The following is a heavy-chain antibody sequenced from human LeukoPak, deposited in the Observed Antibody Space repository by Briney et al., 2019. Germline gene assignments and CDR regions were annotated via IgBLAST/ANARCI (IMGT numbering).Heavy chain of an antibody. CDR2: IIPILGIA. CDR1: GGTFSSYA. CDR3: ARDRSLQSSSWYGD. D-gene: IGHD6-13*01. J-gene: IGHJ4*02. V-gene: IGHV1-69*04. Sequence: SVKVSCKASGGTFSSYAISWVRQAPGQGLEWMGRIIPILGIANYAQKFQGRVTITADKSTSTAYMELSSLRSEDTAVYYCARDRSLQSSSWYGDWGQGTLVTVSS.